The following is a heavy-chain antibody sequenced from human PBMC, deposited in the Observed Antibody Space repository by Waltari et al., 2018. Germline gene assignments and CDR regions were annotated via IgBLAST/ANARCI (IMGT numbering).Heavy chain of an antibody. V-gene: IGHV1-18*01. D-gene: IGHD1-1*01. CDR3: ARDRRDDNNSVRWLDP. J-gene: IGHJ5*02. Sequence: QIQLVQSGGEVKKPGASVNVSCKASGYMFRNFGIFWVRQAPGPGLEYMGWISAYNGNTNYAQNFQGRLTLTTYTSASTAYMELSSLTSDDTAVYFCARDRRDDNNSVRWLDPWGQGTLVTVSS. CDR1: GYMFRNFG. CDR2: ISAYNGNT.